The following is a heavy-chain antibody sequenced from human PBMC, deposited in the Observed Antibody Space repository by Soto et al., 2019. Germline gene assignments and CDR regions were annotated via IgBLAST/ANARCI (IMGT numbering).Heavy chain of an antibody. D-gene: IGHD2-2*01. CDR1: GFTFSSYA. J-gene: IGHJ4*02. CDR3: AKGDIVVVPAAMLDY. Sequence: GGSLRLSFAASGFTFSSYAMSWVRQAPGKGLEWVSAISGSGGSTYYADSVKGRFTISRDNSKNTLYLQMNSLRAEDTAVYYCAKGDIVVVPAAMLDYWGQGTLVTVSS. CDR2: ISGSGGST. V-gene: IGHV3-23*01.